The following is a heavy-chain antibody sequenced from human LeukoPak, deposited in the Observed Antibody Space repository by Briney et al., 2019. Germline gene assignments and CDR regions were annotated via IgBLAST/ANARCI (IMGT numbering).Heavy chain of an antibody. CDR1: GGSFSGYY. CDR2: INHSGST. J-gene: IGHJ4*02. CDR3: ARDHGSGYLYDY. Sequence: KASETLSLTCAVYGGSFSGYYWSWIRQPPGKGLEWIGEINHSGSTNYNPSLKSRVTISVDTSKNQFSLKLSSVTAADTAVYYCARDHGSGYLYDYWDQGTLVTVSS. D-gene: IGHD3-22*01. V-gene: IGHV4-34*01.